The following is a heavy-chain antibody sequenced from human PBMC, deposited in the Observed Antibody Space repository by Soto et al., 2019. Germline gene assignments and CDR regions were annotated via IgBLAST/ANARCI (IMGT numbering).Heavy chain of an antibody. J-gene: IGHJ6*02. Sequence: QVQVVQSGAEVKKPGSSVKVSCKVSGGIFTNNAISWVRQAPGQGLEWLGGVIPLFDTAYYAQIFRGRLRISADAATTTAYMELSGLTSEDTAVYFCATGGHNDGYNIYHGMDVWGQGTTVTVS. V-gene: IGHV1-69*01. D-gene: IGHD5-18*01. CDR3: ATGGHNDGYNIYHGMDV. CDR2: VIPLFDTA. CDR1: GGIFTNNA.